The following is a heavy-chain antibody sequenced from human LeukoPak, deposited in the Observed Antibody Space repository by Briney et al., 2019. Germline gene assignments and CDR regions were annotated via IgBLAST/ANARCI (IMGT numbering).Heavy chain of an antibody. Sequence: SETLSLTCTVSGYSISSGYYWGWIRQPPGKGLEWIGSIYHSGSTYYNPSLKSRVTISVDTSKNQFSLKLSSVTAADTAVYYCARVLFADSSGYYPDYWGQGTLVTVSS. J-gene: IGHJ4*01. CDR3: ARVLFADSSGYYPDY. V-gene: IGHV4-38-2*02. CDR1: GYSISSGYY. CDR2: IYHSGST. D-gene: IGHD3-22*01.